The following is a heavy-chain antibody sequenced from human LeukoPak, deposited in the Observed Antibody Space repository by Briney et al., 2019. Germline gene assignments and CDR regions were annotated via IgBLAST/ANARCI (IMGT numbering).Heavy chain of an antibody. CDR2: ISSSGTYI. J-gene: IGHJ4*02. D-gene: IGHD3-22*01. V-gene: IGHV3-21*01. CDR1: GSTFSSYS. Sequence: GGSRRLSCAASGSTFSSYSMNWVRQAPGKGLEWVSSISSSGTYIYYADSVKGRFTISRDNAKNSLYLQMNSLRAEDTAVYYCARDRWVGDYYDSMGGWGQGTLVTVSS. CDR3: ARDRWVGDYYDSMGG.